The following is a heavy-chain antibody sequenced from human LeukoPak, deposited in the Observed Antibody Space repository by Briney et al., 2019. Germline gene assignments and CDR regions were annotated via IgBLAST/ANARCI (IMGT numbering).Heavy chain of an antibody. V-gene: IGHV3-23*01. CDR3: AKDRRAERIAAAGPHPFDY. D-gene: IGHD6-13*01. J-gene: IGHJ4*02. Sequence: PGGSLRLSCVASGFTFSNYAMSWVRQAPGKGLEWVSAISGSGGSTYYADSVKGRSTISRDNSKNTLYLQMNSLRAEDTAVYYCAKDRRAERIAAAGPHPFDYWGQGTLVTVSS. CDR2: ISGSGGST. CDR1: GFTFSNYA.